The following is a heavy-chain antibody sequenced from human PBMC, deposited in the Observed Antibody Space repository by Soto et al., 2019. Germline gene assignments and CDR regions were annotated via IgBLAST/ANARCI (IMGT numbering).Heavy chain of an antibody. V-gene: IGHV4-31*03. D-gene: IGHD7-27*01. Sequence: SETLSLTCSVSGASISRGAYYWSWIRHHPGKGLEWIGNIYYSGSAYYNPSLKSRVAISVDTSQNQFSLRLSSVTAADTAVYYCARGVLANWGPENWFDPWGQGTLVTVSS. CDR1: GASISRGAYY. CDR3: ARGVLANWGPENWFDP. CDR2: IYYSGSA. J-gene: IGHJ5*02.